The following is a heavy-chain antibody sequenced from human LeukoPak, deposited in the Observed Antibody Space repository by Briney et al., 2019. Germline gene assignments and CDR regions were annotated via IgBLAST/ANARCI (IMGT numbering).Heavy chain of an antibody. Sequence: GGSLRLSCAASGFTFSSYSMNWVRQAPGKGLEWVSSISSSSSYIYYADSVKGRFTISRDNAKNSLYLQMNSLRAEDTAVYYCARESSTGTPNASYYYYMDVWGKGTTVTVSS. CDR1: GFTFSSYS. D-gene: IGHD1-1*01. CDR3: ARESSTGTPNASYYYYMDV. V-gene: IGHV3-21*04. CDR2: ISSSSSYI. J-gene: IGHJ6*03.